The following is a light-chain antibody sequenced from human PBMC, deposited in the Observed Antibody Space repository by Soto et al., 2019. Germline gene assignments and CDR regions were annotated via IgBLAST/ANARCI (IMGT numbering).Light chain of an antibody. CDR1: TSNIGSNY. J-gene: IGLJ2*01. CDR3: AAWDDSLSGVV. V-gene: IGLV1-47*01. CDR2: RND. Sequence: QAVLTQPPSASGTPGQRVSISCSGSTSNIGSNYVCWFQQLPGTAPKLLIYRNDQRPSGVPDRFSGSKSGTSASLAISGLRSEDEAHYYCAAWDDSLSGVVFGGGTKLTVL.